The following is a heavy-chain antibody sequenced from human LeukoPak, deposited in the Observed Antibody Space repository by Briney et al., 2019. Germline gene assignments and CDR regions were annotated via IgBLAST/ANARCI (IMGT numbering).Heavy chain of an antibody. Sequence: GGSLRLSCATSGFRFNDYGMHWIRQAPGKGLEWVAFIRFDGSMSGDYYGKSVKGRFTISRDNSKDTLYLQMNSLRPEDSAVYYCAKDMAVPGTGVYDYWGQGTLVTVSS. V-gene: IGHV3-30*02. CDR1: GFRFNDYG. D-gene: IGHD6-19*01. CDR2: IRFDGSMSGD. CDR3: AKDMAVPGTGVYDY. J-gene: IGHJ4*02.